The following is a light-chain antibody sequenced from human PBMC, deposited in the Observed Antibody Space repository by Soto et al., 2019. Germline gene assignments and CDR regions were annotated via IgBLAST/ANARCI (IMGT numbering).Light chain of an antibody. CDR2: DVS. CDR3: SSYTTSDTVV. V-gene: IGLV2-14*01. J-gene: IGLJ2*01. CDR1: SNDVGGYKY. Sequence: QSALTQPASVSGSPGQSITISCTGTSNDVGGYKYVSWYQQHPGKAPKLMIYDVSNRPSGVSNRFSGSKSGNTASLTISGLQAEDEADYYCSSYTTSDTVVFGGGTTLTVL.